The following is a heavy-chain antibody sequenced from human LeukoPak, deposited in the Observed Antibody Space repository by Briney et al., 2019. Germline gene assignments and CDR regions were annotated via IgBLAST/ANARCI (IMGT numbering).Heavy chain of an antibody. CDR1: GFTFDDYA. V-gene: IGHV3-9*01. J-gene: IGHJ4*02. D-gene: IGHD3-22*01. Sequence: GRSLRLSCAASGFTFDDYAMHWVRQAPGKGLEWVSWIRWNSGSIGYADSVKGRFTISRDNAKNSLYLQMNSLRAEDTALYYCAKAPDRYYYDSSGYYFDYWGQGTLVTVSS. CDR2: IRWNSGSI. CDR3: AKAPDRYYYDSSGYYFDY.